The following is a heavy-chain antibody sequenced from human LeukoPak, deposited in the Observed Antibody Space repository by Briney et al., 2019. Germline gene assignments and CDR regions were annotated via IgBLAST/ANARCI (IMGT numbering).Heavy chain of an antibody. V-gene: IGHV3-30*04. Sequence: PGGSLRLSCAASGFTFSSYAMHWVRQAPGKGLEWVAVISYDGGNKYYADSVKGRFTISRDNSKNTLYLQMNSLRAEDTAVYYCARDRYYDSSGYYYYYYMDVWGKGTTVTVSS. D-gene: IGHD3-22*01. J-gene: IGHJ6*03. CDR2: ISYDGGNK. CDR3: ARDRYYDSSGYYYYYYMDV. CDR1: GFTFSSYA.